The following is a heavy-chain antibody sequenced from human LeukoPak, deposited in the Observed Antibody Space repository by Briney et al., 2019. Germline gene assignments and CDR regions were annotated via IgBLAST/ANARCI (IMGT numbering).Heavy chain of an antibody. CDR3: ARYYDFWSGYLPSGAFDI. J-gene: IGHJ3*02. CDR1: GGSITSGSYY. V-gene: IGHV4-61*02. Sequence: SQTLSLTCTVSGGSITSGSYYWSWIRQPAGKGLEWIGRIYTSGSTSYNPSLQRRVTISVNTSKNQFSLKLSSVTAADTAVYYCARYYDFWSGYLPSGAFDIWGQGTMVTVSS. D-gene: IGHD3-3*01. CDR2: IYTSGST.